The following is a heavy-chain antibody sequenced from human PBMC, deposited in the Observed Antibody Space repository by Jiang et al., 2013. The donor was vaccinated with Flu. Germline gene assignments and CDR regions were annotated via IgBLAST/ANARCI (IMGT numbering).Heavy chain of an antibody. CDR3: ARTTYYDILSEGGYYFDY. V-gene: IGHV2-70*11. J-gene: IGHJ4*02. D-gene: IGHD3-9*01. Sequence: KPTQTLTLTCTFSGFSLSTSGMCVSWIRQPPGKALEWLARIDWDDDKYYSTSLKTRLTISKDTSKNQVVLTMTNMDPVDTATYYCARTTYYDILSEGGYYFDYWGQGTLVTVSS. CDR2: IDWDDDK. CDR1: GFSLSTSGMC.